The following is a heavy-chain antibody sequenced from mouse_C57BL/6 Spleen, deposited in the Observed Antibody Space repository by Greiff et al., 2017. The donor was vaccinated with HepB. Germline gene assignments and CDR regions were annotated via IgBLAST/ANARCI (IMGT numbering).Heavy chain of an antibody. CDR2: IDPEDGDT. J-gene: IGHJ3*01. V-gene: IGHV14-1*01. CDR1: GFNIKDYY. CDR3: TTGELLWLRRWFAY. D-gene: IGHD2-2*01. Sequence: EVQLQQSGAELVRPGASVKLSCTASGFNIKDYYMHWVKQRPEQGLEWIGRIDPEDGDTEYAPKFQGKATMTADTSSKTAYLQLSSLTSEDTAVYYCTTGELLWLRRWFAYWGQGTLVTVSA.